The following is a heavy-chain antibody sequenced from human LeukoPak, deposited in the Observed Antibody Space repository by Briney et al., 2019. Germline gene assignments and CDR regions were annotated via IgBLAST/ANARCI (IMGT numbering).Heavy chain of an antibody. CDR3: ARLRRNGNDWYADDS. CDR2: ISISDGT. Sequence: PSETLSLTCTVSGASVSSNYWSWIRQSAAKGLEWIGRISISDGTNYSPSLKRRVSMSVDASKNQFSLILTSATAADAAVYYCARLRRNGNDWYADDSWGQGILVTVSS. V-gene: IGHV4-4*07. D-gene: IGHD6-19*01. CDR1: GASVSSNY. J-gene: IGHJ4*02.